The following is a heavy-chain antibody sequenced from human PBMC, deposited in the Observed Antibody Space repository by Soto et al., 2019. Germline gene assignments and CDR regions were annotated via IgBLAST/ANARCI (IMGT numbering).Heavy chain of an antibody. Sequence: SETLPLTCTVSGGSISSSSYYWGWIRQPPGKGLEWIGSIYYSGSTYYNPSLKSRFTITVDTSKNQFSLKLSSVTAADTAVYYCARHPGRRWYGDYYFDYWGQGTLVTVSS. V-gene: IGHV4-39*01. CDR1: GGSISSSSYY. CDR3: ARHPGRRWYGDYYFDY. J-gene: IGHJ4*02. CDR2: IYYSGST. D-gene: IGHD4-17*01.